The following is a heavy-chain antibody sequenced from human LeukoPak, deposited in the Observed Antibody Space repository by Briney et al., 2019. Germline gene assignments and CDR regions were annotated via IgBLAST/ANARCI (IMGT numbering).Heavy chain of an antibody. J-gene: IGHJ4*02. CDR3: VRDALNWNYDY. CDR2: ISPTSGDT. Sequence: ASVKVSCKASRYTFTDYYMHWVRQAPGQGLEWMGWISPTSGDTRYAQKFQGRVAMTRDTSITTAYMEVSRLRSDDTAVYYCVRDALNWNYDYWGQGTLVAVSS. CDR1: RYTFTDYY. V-gene: IGHV1-2*02. D-gene: IGHD1-7*01.